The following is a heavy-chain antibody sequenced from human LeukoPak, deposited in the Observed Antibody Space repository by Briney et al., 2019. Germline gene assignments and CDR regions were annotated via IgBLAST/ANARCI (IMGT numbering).Heavy chain of an antibody. CDR2: FYYSGST. D-gene: IGHD5-18*01. J-gene: IGHJ4*02. CDR1: GGSISSYY. Sequence: SETLSLTCTVSGGSISSYYWSWIRQPAGKGLEWIATFYYSGSTYYNPSLKSRVTISLDTSKNQFSLKLSSVTAADTAVYYCARANTAMVLYFDYWGQGTLVTVSS. V-gene: IGHV4-59*12. CDR3: ARANTAMVLYFDY.